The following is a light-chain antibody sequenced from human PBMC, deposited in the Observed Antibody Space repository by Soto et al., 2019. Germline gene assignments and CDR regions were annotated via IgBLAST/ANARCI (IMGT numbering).Light chain of an antibody. CDR2: EVT. CDR3: NSYTSSSTLV. Sequence: QSVLTQPDSVSGSPGQSITISCTGTSSDVGGYNYVSWYQQHPGKGPKLMIYEVTNRPSGVSNRFSGSKSGNTASLTISGLQAEDEADYYCNSYTSSSTLVFGTGTKVTVL. J-gene: IGLJ1*01. CDR1: SSDVGGYNY. V-gene: IGLV2-14*01.